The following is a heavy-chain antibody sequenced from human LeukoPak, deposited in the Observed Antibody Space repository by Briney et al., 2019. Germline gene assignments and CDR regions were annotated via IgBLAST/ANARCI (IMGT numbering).Heavy chain of an antibody. V-gene: IGHV3-23*01. CDR3: AKVGVGWVAFEY. J-gene: IGHJ4*02. CDR1: GGSISSYY. D-gene: IGHD3-10*01. CDR2: ISDSGGGT. Sequence: ETLSLTCTVSGGSISSYYWSWVRQAPGKGLQWVSAISDSGGGTFYADSVKGRFTISRDNSKNTLYLQMNSLRAEDTAVYYCAKVGVGWVAFEYWGQGTLVTVSS.